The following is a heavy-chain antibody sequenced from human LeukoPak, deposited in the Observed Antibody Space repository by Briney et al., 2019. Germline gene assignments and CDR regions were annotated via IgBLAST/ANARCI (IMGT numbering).Heavy chain of an antibody. V-gene: IGHV4-39*01. D-gene: IGHD1-26*01. CDR1: GDSISSSSYY. CDR3: ARQGERPGISAY. J-gene: IGHJ4*02. CDR2: IFSGST. Sequence: PSETLSLTCIVSGDSISSSSYYWGWVRQPPGKGLEWIGSIFSGSTYYNPSLKSRFTISLNTSNNQLSLNLSSVTAADTAVYYCARQGERPGISAYWGQGTLVTVSS.